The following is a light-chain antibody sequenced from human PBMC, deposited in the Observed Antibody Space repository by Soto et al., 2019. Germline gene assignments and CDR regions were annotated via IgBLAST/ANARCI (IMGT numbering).Light chain of an antibody. Sequence: EIVLTQSPGTLSLSPGGRASLSCRASQSVSNIHLAWYQQKPGQAPRLLIYGASSRASGIPDRFSGSGSGTDFTLTISRLEPADFAVYYCQHYGDSQYTFGQGTELEIK. CDR2: GAS. CDR1: QSVSNIH. V-gene: IGKV3-20*01. J-gene: IGKJ2*01. CDR3: QHYGDSQYT.